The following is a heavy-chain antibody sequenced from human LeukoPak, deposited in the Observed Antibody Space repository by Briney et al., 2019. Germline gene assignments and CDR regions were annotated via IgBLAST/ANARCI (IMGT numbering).Heavy chain of an antibody. CDR1: GGTFSSYA. J-gene: IGHJ3*02. CDR2: IIPIFGTA. Sequence: SVKVSCKASGGTFSSYAISWVRQAPGQGLEWMGGIIPIFGTANYAQKFQGRVTITADESTSTAYMGLSSLRSEDTAVYYCARSKNPITLGAFNIWGQGTMVTVSS. D-gene: IGHD3-10*01. V-gene: IGHV1-69*13. CDR3: ARSKNPITLGAFNI.